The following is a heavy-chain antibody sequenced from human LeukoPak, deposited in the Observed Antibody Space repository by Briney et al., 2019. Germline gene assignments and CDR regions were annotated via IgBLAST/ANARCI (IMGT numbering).Heavy chain of an antibody. CDR1: GGSISSGGHY. CDR3: ARDQTYSGSGIYTYFDY. CDR2: IYSTGST. J-gene: IGHJ4*02. Sequence: SQTLSLTCTVSGGSISSGGHYWSWIRQPAGKGLEYLGRIYSTGSTNYNPSLRSRVTISVDTSKNHFSLKLSSVTAADTAVYYCARDQTYSGSGIYTYFDYWGQGILVTVSS. V-gene: IGHV4-61*02. D-gene: IGHD3-10*01.